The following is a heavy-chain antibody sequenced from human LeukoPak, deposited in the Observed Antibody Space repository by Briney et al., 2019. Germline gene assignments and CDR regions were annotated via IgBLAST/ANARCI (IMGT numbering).Heavy chain of an antibody. CDR2: ISSSSSYI. Sequence: GGSLRLSCAASGIILSDNFMNWVRQAPGKGLEWVSSISSSSSYIYYADSVKGRFTISRDNAKNSLYLQMNSLRAEDTAVYYCARDYYDSSGYYYGLFDYWGQGTLVTVSS. CDR3: ARDYYDSSGYYYGLFDY. CDR1: GIILSDNF. J-gene: IGHJ4*02. V-gene: IGHV3-21*01. D-gene: IGHD3-22*01.